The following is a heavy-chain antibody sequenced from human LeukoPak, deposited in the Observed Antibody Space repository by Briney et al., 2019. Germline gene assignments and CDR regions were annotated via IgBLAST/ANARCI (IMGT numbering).Heavy chain of an antibody. CDR3: ARVDLRAAYFDY. CDR2: IYTSGST. CDR1: GGSISSYY. V-gene: IGHV4-4*07. Sequence: PSETLSLTCTVSGGSISSYYWSWIRQPAGKGLEWIGRIYTSGSTGYNPSLKSRVTMSVDTSENQFSLKLSSVTAADTAVYYCARVDLRAAYFDYWGQGTPVTVSS. D-gene: IGHD2-15*01. J-gene: IGHJ4*02.